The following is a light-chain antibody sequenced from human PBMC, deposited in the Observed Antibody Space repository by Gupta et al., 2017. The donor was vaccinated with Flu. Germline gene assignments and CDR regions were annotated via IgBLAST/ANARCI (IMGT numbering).Light chain of an antibody. Sequence: DIQMTQSPSTLSASVGDRVTITCRASQSISSWLAWYQQKPGKAPKLLIYKASSLESGVPSRFSGSGSGTEFTLTVSSRQPDDFATYYCQQYNSYSITFGGGTKVEIK. CDR3: QQYNSYSIT. CDR1: QSISSW. CDR2: KAS. J-gene: IGKJ4*01. V-gene: IGKV1-5*03.